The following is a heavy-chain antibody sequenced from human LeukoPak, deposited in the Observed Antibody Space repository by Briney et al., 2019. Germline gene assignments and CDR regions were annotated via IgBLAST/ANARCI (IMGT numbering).Heavy chain of an antibody. J-gene: IGHJ2*01. CDR1: GFTVSSNS. CDR2: IYSGGNT. D-gene: IGHD2-21*01. Sequence: GGSLRLSCAASGFTVSSNSMSWVRQAPGKGLEWVSVIYSGGNTYYADSVKGRFTLSRDNSKNTLFLQMNSLRGEDTAVYYCAKDLFLWYFDLWGRGTLVTVSS. CDR3: AKDLFLWYFDL. V-gene: IGHV3-66*01.